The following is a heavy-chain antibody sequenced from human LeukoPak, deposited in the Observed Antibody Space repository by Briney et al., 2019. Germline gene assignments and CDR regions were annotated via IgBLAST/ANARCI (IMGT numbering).Heavy chain of an antibody. D-gene: IGHD2-2*01. CDR2: ISGSGGST. J-gene: IGHJ6*03. CDR1: GFTFDDYA. Sequence: GGSLRLSCAASGFTFDDYAMHWVRQAPGKGLEWVSAISGSGGSTYYADSVKGRFTISRDNSKNTLYLQMNSLRAEDTAVYYCAKALVVGDMDVWGKGATVTVSS. CDR3: AKALVVGDMDV. V-gene: IGHV3-23*01.